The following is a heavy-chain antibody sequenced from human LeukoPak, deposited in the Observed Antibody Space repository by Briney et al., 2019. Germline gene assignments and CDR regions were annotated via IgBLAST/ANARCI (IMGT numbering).Heavy chain of an antibody. Sequence: ASVKVSCKASGGTFSSYAISWVRQAPGQGLEWMGGIIPIFGTANYAQKFQGRVTITTDESTSTAYMELSSLRSEDTAVYYCAGRASGYYYDWFDPWGQGTLVTVSS. D-gene: IGHD3-22*01. V-gene: IGHV1-69*05. CDR1: GGTFSSYA. CDR3: AGRASGYYYDWFDP. CDR2: IIPIFGTA. J-gene: IGHJ5*02.